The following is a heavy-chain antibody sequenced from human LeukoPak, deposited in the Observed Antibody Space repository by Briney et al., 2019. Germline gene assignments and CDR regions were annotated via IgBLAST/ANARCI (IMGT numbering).Heavy chain of an antibody. Sequence: GGSLRLSCAASGFTFSSYGMRWVRQAPGKGLGWVAVISYDGSNKYYADSVKSRFTISRDNSKNTLYLQMNSLRAEDTAVYYCAKDDSSWPFQHWGQGTLVTVSS. V-gene: IGHV3-30*18. CDR2: ISYDGSNK. CDR3: AKDDSSWPFQH. J-gene: IGHJ1*01. D-gene: IGHD6-13*01. CDR1: GFTFSSYG.